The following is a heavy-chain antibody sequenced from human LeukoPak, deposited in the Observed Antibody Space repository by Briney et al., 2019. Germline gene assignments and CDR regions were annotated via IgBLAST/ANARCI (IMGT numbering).Heavy chain of an antibody. CDR2: ISGSDGNT. D-gene: IGHD2-2*01. J-gene: IGHJ6*02. CDR1: GFTFSRNA. V-gene: IGHV3-23*01. Sequence: GGSLRLSCAASGFTFSRNAMSWVRQAPGKGLEWVSGISGSDGNTYYADSVKGRFTISRDNSKNTLYLQMNSLRAEDTAVYYCAKVSGLPAAMFGYYYSGMDVWGQGTTVTVSS. CDR3: AKVSGLPAAMFGYYYSGMDV.